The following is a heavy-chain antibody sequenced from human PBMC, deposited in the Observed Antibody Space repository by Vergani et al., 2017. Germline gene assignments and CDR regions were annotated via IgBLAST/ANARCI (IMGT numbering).Heavy chain of an antibody. D-gene: IGHD6-6*01. V-gene: IGHV3-9*01. CDR2: ISWSSGSI. CDR1: GFTFDDYA. Sequence: EVQLVESGGGLVQPGRSLRLSCAASGFTFDDYAMHWVRQAPGKGLEWVSGISWSSGSIGYADSVKGRFTISRDNAKNSLYLQMNSLRAEDTALYYCAKGSSSSGYYYGMDVWGQGTTVTVSS. J-gene: IGHJ6*02. CDR3: AKGSSSSGYYYGMDV.